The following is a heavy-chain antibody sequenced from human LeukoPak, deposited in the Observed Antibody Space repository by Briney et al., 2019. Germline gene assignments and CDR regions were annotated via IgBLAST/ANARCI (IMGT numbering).Heavy chain of an antibody. Sequence: PGGSLRLSCAASGFTVSSNYMSWVRQAPGKGLEWVAVIYRGGAIFYADSVKGQFTISRDSSKNTLDLQMNSLRAEDTAVYYCARDYVGDVWGKGTTVTVSS. V-gene: IGHV3-66*02. CDR2: IYRGGAI. J-gene: IGHJ6*04. CDR3: ARDYVGDV. D-gene: IGHD3-16*01. CDR1: GFTVSSNY.